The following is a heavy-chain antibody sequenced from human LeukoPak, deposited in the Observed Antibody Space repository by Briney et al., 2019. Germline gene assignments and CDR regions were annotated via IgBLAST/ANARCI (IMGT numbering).Heavy chain of an antibody. V-gene: IGHV4-34*01. CDR2: INHSGST. CDR3: AKHRGDFWSGYYNDYYYMDV. Sequence: PSETLSLTCAVYGGSFSGYYWSWIRQPPGKGLEWIGEINHSGSTNYNPSLKSRVTISVDTSKNQFSLKPSSVTAADTAVYYCAKHRGDFWSGYYNDYYYMDVWGKGTTVTVSS. CDR1: GGSFSGYY. D-gene: IGHD3-3*01. J-gene: IGHJ6*03.